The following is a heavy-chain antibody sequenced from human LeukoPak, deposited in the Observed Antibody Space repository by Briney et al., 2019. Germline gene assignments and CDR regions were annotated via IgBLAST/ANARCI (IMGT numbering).Heavy chain of an antibody. J-gene: IGHJ6*03. V-gene: IGHV4-38-2*02. CDR1: GYSISSGYY. D-gene: IGHD6-13*01. Sequence: SETLSLTCTVSGYSISSGYYWGWIRPPPGKGLEWIGSIYHSGSTYYSPSLKSRVTISVDTSKNQFSLKLSSVTAADTAVYYCARAVKQLVYYYYYYYMDVWGKGTTVTVSS. CDR2: IYHSGST. CDR3: ARAVKQLVYYYYYYYMDV.